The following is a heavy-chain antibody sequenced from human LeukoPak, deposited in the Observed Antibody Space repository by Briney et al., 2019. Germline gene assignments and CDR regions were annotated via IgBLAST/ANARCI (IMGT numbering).Heavy chain of an antibody. Sequence: GGSLRLSCAASGFTFSSYEMNWVRQAPGKGLEWVSYISSSGSTVYYADSVKGRFTISRDNAENSLYLQMNSLRAEDTAVYYCARETGSYDYWGQGTLVTVSS. CDR1: GFTFSSYE. D-gene: IGHD3-9*01. CDR3: ARETGSYDY. V-gene: IGHV3-48*03. J-gene: IGHJ4*02. CDR2: ISSSGSTV.